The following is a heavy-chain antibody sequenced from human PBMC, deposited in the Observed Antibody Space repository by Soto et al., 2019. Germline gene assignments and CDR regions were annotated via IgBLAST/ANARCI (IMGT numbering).Heavy chain of an antibody. CDR2: IGTAGDT. D-gene: IGHD3-16*01. CDR3: ARAAGGPYYYYGMDV. J-gene: IGHJ6*02. CDR1: GFTFSSYD. V-gene: IGHV3-13*01. Sequence: SGGSLRLSCAASGFTFSSYDMHWVRQATGKGLEWVSAIGTAGDTYYPGSVKGRFTISRENAKNSLYLQMNSLRAGDTAVYYCARAAGGPYYYYGMDVWGQGTTVTVSS.